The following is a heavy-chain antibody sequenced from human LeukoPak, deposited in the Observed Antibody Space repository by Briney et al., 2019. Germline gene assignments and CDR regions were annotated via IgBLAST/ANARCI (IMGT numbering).Heavy chain of an antibody. CDR1: GFTFSSYS. V-gene: IGHV3-21*01. CDR2: ISSSSSYI. J-gene: IGHJ4*02. Sequence: GGSLRLSCAASGFTFSSYSMNWVRQAPGKGLEWVSSISSSSSYIYYADSVKGRFTISRDNAKNSLYLQMNSLRAEDTAVYYCAGSSSWYFPLDYWGQGTLVTVSS. D-gene: IGHD6-13*01. CDR3: AGSSSWYFPLDY.